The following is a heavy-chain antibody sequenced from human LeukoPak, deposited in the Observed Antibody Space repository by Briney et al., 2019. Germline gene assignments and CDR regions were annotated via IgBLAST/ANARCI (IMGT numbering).Heavy chain of an antibody. CDR1: GFTFTNYW. J-gene: IGHJ3*01. Sequence: PGGSLRLSCAASGFTFTNYWMTWVRQAPGKGLEWAANIKQDGSETYYVDSVKGRFTISRDNAKNSLYLQMNSLRAEDTAVYYCVRGGSWYAAFDFWGQGTVVPVSS. D-gene: IGHD6-13*01. CDR3: VRGGSWYAAFDF. V-gene: IGHV3-7*04. CDR2: IKQDGSET.